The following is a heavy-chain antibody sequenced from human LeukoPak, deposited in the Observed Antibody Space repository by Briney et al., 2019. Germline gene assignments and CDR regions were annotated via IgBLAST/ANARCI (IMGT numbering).Heavy chain of an antibody. J-gene: IGHJ6*02. Sequence: SETLSLTCTVSGGSISSSSYYWGWIRQPPGKGLEWIGSIYYSGSTYYNPSLKSRVTISVDTSKNQFSLKLSSVTAADTAVYYCVRDRGAGYADYYYGMDVWGQGTTVTVSS. D-gene: IGHD5-12*01. CDR3: VRDRGAGYADYYYGMDV. V-gene: IGHV4-39*07. CDR1: GGSISSSSYY. CDR2: IYYSGST.